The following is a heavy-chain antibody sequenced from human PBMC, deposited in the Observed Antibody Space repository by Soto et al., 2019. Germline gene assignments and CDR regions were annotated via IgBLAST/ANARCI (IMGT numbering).Heavy chain of an antibody. V-gene: IGHV1-24*01. CDR1: GYTLXELS. CDR3: ATLASSWGYAFDI. CDR2: FDPEDGET. Sequence: GASVKVSCKVSGYTLXELSMHWVRQAPGKGLEWMGGFDPEDGETIYAQKFQGRVTMTEDTSTDTAYMELSSLRSEDTAVYYCATLASSWGYAFDIWGQGTMVTVSS. D-gene: IGHD3-16*01. J-gene: IGHJ3*02.